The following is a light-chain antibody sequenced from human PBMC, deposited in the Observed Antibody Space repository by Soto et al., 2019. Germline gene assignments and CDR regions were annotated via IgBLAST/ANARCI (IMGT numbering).Light chain of an antibody. Sequence: DIEMTQSPSTLSASVGDRVTITCRATQSLNIWLAWYQQKPGKAPKLLISKASSLESGVPSRFSGSGSETEFSLTISSLQPDEFATYYCQQYKAYSYTFGHGTKLEMK. CDR2: KAS. CDR3: QQYKAYSYT. J-gene: IGKJ2*01. CDR1: QSLNIW. V-gene: IGKV1-5*03.